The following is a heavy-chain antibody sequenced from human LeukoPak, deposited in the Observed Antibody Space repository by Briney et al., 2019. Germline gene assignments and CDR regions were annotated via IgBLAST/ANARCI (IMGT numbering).Heavy chain of an antibody. CDR3: ARGIYCGGDCNSFDY. D-gene: IGHD2-21*02. CDR2: INSGGSAP. Sequence: GGSLRLSCAASGFIFSSYWMYWVRQAPGKGLVWVSHINSGGSAPTYADSVKGRFTISSGNAKDTMYLQMHSLRPEDTAVYYCARGIYCGGDCNSFDYWGQGTLVTVSS. J-gene: IGHJ4*02. V-gene: IGHV3-74*01. CDR1: GFIFSSYW.